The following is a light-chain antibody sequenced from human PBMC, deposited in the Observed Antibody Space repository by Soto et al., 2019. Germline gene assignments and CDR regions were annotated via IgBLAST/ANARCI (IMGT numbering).Light chain of an antibody. CDR1: RGISSY. CDR3: QQLNSYPQT. J-gene: IGKJ5*01. V-gene: IGKV1-9*01. Sequence: DSHLTQSPSLLSASVGDIVTITCQASRGISSYLAWYQQKPGKPPKLLVYSASTLQSGVPSRFSGSGSGPDFTLTISSLQPEDSATYFCQQLNSYPQTFGQGTRLEIK. CDR2: SAS.